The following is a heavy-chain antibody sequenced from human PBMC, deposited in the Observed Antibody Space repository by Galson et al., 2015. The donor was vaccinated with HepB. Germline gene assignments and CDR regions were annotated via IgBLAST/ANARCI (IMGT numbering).Heavy chain of an antibody. V-gene: IGHV3-23*01. CDR3: ASTSISGWYWCLPN. CDR1: GLTFGDYA. CDR2: VSASGGST. J-gene: IGHJ4*02. D-gene: IGHD6-19*01. Sequence: SLRLSCAVSGLTFGDYAMTWVRQAPGGGLEWVSAVSASGGSTDYADSVKGRFTVSRDNSKNTLFLQMNSLRVEDTALYCCASTSISGWYWCLPNWGQGTRVTVSP.